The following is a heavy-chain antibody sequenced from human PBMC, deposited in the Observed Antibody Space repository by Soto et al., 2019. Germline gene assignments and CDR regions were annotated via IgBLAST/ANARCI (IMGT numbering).Heavy chain of an antibody. V-gene: IGHV1-69*01. D-gene: IGHD6-13*01. J-gene: IGHJ4*02. CDR2: SIPVFGTA. CDR3: AIPLPQQQLVRGAFDH. Sequence: QVQLVQSGAEVKKPGSSVKLSCKTSGGTFRNYAINWVRQAPGQVLEWMGGSIPVFGTANYAQTFQGRCTITADESTRTAYMELSSLRSEDTAVYYCAIPLPQQQLVRGAFDHWGQGTLVTVAA. CDR1: GGTFRNYA.